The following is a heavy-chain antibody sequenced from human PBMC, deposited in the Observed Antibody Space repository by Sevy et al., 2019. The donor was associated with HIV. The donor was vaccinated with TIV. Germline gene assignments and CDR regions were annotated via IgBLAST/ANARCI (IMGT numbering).Heavy chain of an antibody. Sequence: GGSLRLSCAASGFTFSSYAMSWVRQAPGKGLEWVSAISGSGYLTYYTHSVKGRFTISRDNSKNTLYLQMNSLRAEDTAVDYCAEEGGDYYYDSSGLFDYWGQGTLVTVSS. CDR1: GFTFSSYA. CDR3: AEEGGDYYYDSSGLFDY. D-gene: IGHD3-22*01. J-gene: IGHJ4*02. CDR2: ISGSGYLT. V-gene: IGHV3-23*01.